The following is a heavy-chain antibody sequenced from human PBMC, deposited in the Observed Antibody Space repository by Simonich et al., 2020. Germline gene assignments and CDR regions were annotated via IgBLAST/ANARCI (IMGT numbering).Heavy chain of an antibody. CDR1: GGSLSGYY. V-gene: IGHV4-34*01. J-gene: IGHJ3*02. CDR3: ARPLGIVWAFDI. D-gene: IGHD3-16*01. CDR2: INHSGST. Sequence: QVQLQQWGAGLLKPSETLSLTCAVYGGSLSGYYWSWIRQPPGKGLEWIGEINHSGSTNYNPSLKSRVTISVDTSKNQFSLKLSSVTAADTAVYYCARPLGIVWAFDIWGQGTMVTVSS.